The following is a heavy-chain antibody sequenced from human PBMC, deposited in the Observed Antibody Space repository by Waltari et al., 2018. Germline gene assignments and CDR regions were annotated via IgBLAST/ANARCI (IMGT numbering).Heavy chain of an antibody. CDR1: GYSISSGYY. J-gene: IGHJ4*02. CDR2: IYHSGST. V-gene: IGHV4-38-2*01. Sequence: QVQLQESGPGLVKPSETLSLTCAVSGYSISSGYYWGWIRQPPGKGLEWIGSIYHSGSTSYNPSLKSRVTISVDTSKNQFSLKLSSVTAADTAVYYCARRLVATSFDYWGQGTLVTVSS. CDR3: ARRLVATSFDY. D-gene: IGHD5-12*01.